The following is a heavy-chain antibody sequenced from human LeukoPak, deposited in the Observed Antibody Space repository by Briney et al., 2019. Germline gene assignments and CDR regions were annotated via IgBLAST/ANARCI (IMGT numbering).Heavy chain of an antibody. CDR1: GGSFSGYY. V-gene: IGHV4-34*01. J-gene: IGHJ1*01. CDR3: ARGPTLKYFHH. Sequence: KPSETLSLTCAVYGGSFSGYYWSWIRQPPGKGLEWIGTIYYSGTTYYNPSLKSRVTISVDTSKNQFSLELSSMTAADTAVYYCARGPTLKYFHHWGQGTLVSVSS. CDR2: IYYSGTT.